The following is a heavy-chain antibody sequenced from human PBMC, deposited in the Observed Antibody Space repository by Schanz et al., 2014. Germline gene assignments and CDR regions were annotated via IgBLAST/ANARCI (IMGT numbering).Heavy chain of an antibody. CDR2: FMPFLGIT. D-gene: IGHD2-8*02. J-gene: IGHJ3*01. V-gene: IGHV1-69*04. Sequence: QVQLVQSGAEVKKPGSSVKVSCKATGDTFDNFGISWVRQAPGQGPEWIGRFMPFLGITNLAQKFQDRVTMTADKATSTAYMELSGLRSEDTAMYYCATMWGYCTATACQILEVLDVWGQGTMVTVSS. CDR3: ATMWGYCTATACQILEVLDV. CDR1: GDTFDNFG.